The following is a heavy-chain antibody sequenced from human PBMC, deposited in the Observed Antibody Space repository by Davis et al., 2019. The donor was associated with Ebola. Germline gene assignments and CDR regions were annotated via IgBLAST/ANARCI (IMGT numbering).Heavy chain of an antibody. CDR3: ARDRYSYGN. CDR1: GFTFSSYE. Sequence: PGGSLRLSCAASGFTFSSYEMNWVRQAPGKGLEWVSYISRSGSTIYYADSVKGRFSISRDNAKNSLYLQMNSLRAEDTAVYYCARDRYSYGNWGQGTLVTVSS. V-gene: IGHV3-48*03. D-gene: IGHD5-18*01. J-gene: IGHJ4*02. CDR2: ISRSGSTI.